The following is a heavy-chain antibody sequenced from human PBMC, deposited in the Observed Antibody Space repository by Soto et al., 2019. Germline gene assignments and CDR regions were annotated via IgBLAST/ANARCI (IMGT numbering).Heavy chain of an antibody. CDR2: INAGNGNT. Sequence: QVQLVQSGAEVKKPGASVKVSCKASGYTVTSYAIHWVRQAPGQRLEWMGWINAGNGNTKYSQKFQGRVTITRDTYASTSYMELSSLRYEDTAVYYCAIAPGSGGMDVWGQGTTVSVSS. J-gene: IGHJ6*02. CDR1: GYTVTSYA. D-gene: IGHD3-10*01. CDR3: AIAPGSGGMDV. V-gene: IGHV1-3*01.